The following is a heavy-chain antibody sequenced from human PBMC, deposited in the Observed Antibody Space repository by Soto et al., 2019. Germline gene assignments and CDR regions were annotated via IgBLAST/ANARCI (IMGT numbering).Heavy chain of an antibody. J-gene: IGHJ4*02. CDR2: ISSSSSTI. CDR3: ARRGLDFASYIAVAGDTDFDY. CDR1: GFTFSSYS. V-gene: IGHV3-48*01. Sequence: PGGSLRLSCAASGFTFSSYSMNWVRQAPGKGLEWVSYISSSSSTIYYADSVKGRFTISRDNSKNTLYLQMNSLRAEDTAVYYCARRGLDFASYIAVAGDTDFDYWGQGTLVTVSS. D-gene: IGHD6-19*01.